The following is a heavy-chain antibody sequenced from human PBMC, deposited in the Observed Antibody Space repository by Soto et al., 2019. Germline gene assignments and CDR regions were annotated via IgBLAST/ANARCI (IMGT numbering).Heavy chain of an antibody. V-gene: IGHV3-23*01. D-gene: IGHD3-22*01. CDR1: GFTFSSYA. J-gene: IGHJ4*02. CDR2: ISGSGSTI. Sequence: PGGSVRLSCAASGFTFSSYAVSWVRQAPGKGPEWISSISGSGSTIYYADSVEGRFAISRDNSKNTLYLQMSSLRAEDTAVYYCAKVFYYYDSSGYYYFDYWGQGTLVTVSS. CDR3: AKVFYYYDSSGYYYFDY.